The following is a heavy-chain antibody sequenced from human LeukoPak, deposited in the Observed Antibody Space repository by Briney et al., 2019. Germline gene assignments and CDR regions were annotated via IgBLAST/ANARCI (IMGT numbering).Heavy chain of an antibody. J-gene: IGHJ4*02. D-gene: IGHD6-6*01. CDR2: ISGTGGST. CDR3: AKDLYTTSSPGVDY. Sequence: PGGSLRLSCAASGFTFSSYAMRWVRQAPGKGLEWVSVISGTGGSTYYTDSVKGRFTISRDNSKNTLYLQMSSLRAEDTAVYYCAKDLYTTSSPGVDYWGQGTLVTVSS. CDR1: GFTFSSYA. V-gene: IGHV3-23*01.